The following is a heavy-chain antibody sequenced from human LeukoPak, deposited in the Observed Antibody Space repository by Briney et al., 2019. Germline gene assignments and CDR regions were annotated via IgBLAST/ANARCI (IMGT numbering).Heavy chain of an antibody. CDR3: ARDRGYAFDI. V-gene: IGHV3-21*01. D-gene: IGHD5-12*01. J-gene: IGHJ3*02. CDR2: ISSSRSYI. Sequence: GGSLRLSCSASGFTFSSYRMNCVGQAPGKGLEWGSSISSSRSYIYYPDSVKGRFTISRDNAKNTLYLQMNNLRAEETAVYYCARDRGYAFDIWGQGTMVTVSS. CDR1: GFTFSSYR.